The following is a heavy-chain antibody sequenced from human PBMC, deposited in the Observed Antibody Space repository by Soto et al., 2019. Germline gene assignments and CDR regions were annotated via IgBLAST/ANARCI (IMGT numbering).Heavy chain of an antibody. V-gene: IGHV3-9*01. CDR2: ISWNSGSI. CDR3: AKDKSAIAAAGPFHY. D-gene: IGHD6-13*01. J-gene: IGHJ4*02. CDR1: GFTFDDYA. Sequence: EVQLVESGGGLVQPGRSLRLSCAASGFTFDDYAMHWVRQAPGKGLEWVSGISWNSGSIGYADSVKGRFTISRDNAKNSLYLQMNRLRAEDTALYYCAKDKSAIAAAGPFHYWGQGTLVTVSS.